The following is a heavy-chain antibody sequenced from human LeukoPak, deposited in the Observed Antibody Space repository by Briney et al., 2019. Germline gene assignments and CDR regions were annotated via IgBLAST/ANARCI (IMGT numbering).Heavy chain of an antibody. Sequence: GGPLRLSCAASGFTFSSYEMNWVRQAPGKGLEWVSYISSSGSTIYYADSVKGRFTISRDNAKNSLYLQMNSLRAEDTAVYYCASLYSGSYWGGDYWGQGTLVTVSS. CDR3: ASLYSGSYWGGDY. V-gene: IGHV3-48*03. D-gene: IGHD1-26*01. CDR2: ISSSGSTI. CDR1: GFTFSSYE. J-gene: IGHJ4*02.